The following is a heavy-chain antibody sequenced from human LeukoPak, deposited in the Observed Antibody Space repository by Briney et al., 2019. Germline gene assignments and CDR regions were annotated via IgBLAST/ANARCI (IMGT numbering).Heavy chain of an antibody. V-gene: IGHV4-59*01. CDR2: IYYSGST. J-gene: IGHJ4*02. Sequence: SGTLSLTCTVSGGSISSYYWSWIRQPPGKGLEWIGYIYYSGSTNYNPSLKSRVTISVDTSKNQFSLKLSSVTAADTAVYYCARATWLPVGLYYYDSSGYYYYFDSWGQGTLVTVSS. D-gene: IGHD3-22*01. CDR1: GGSISSYY. CDR3: ARATWLPVGLYYYDSSGYYYYFDS.